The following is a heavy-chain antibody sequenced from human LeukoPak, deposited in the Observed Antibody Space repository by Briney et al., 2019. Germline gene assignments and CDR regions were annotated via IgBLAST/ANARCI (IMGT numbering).Heavy chain of an antibody. J-gene: IGHJ4*02. V-gene: IGHV1-24*01. Sequence: ASVKVSCKVSGYTLTELSMHWVRQAPGKGLEWMGGFDPEDGETIYAQKFQGRVTMTEDTSTDTAYMELSSLRSEDTAVYYCARDRDYYDSSGYYYFDYWGQGTLVTVSS. D-gene: IGHD3-22*01. CDR2: FDPEDGET. CDR1: GYTLTELS. CDR3: ARDRDYYDSSGYYYFDY.